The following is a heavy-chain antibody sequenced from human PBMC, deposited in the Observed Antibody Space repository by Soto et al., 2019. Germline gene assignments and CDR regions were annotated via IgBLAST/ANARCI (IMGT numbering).Heavy chain of an antibody. D-gene: IGHD3-16*01. CDR3: AKARLWGGDGYNSYYYNAMDV. Sequence: GGSLRLSCAASGFTFSSYGMHWVRQAPGKGLEWVAVISGSGDSTYYADSVKGRFTISRDNSKNTLYLQMNSLRPEDTALYYCAKARLWGGDGYNSYYYNAMDVWGQGTTVTVSS. J-gene: IGHJ6*02. V-gene: IGHV3-NL1*01. CDR2: ISGSGDST. CDR1: GFTFSSYG.